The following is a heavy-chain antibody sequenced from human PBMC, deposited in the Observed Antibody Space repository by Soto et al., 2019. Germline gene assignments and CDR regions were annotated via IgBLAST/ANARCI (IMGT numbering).Heavy chain of an antibody. Sequence: GGSLRLSCAASGFTFSSYAMSWVRQAPGKGLEWVSAISGSGGSTYYADSVKGRFTISRDNSKNTLYLQMNSLRAEDTAVYYCAKDLWDFWSGYFDAFDIWGQGTMVT. CDR3: AKDLWDFWSGYFDAFDI. V-gene: IGHV3-23*01. J-gene: IGHJ3*02. CDR1: GFTFSSYA. CDR2: ISGSGGST. D-gene: IGHD3-3*01.